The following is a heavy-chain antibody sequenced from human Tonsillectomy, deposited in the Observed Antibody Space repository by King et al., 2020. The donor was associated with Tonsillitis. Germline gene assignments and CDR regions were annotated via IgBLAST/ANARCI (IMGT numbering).Heavy chain of an antibody. CDR2: TTKSGAAT. CDR1: ELPLTTKP. J-gene: IGHJ1*01. V-gene: IGHV3-23*04. D-gene: IGHD2-15*01. CDR3: VKAPPRVGYLQH. Sequence: VQLVESGGGLVQPGGSLGPPWEPSELPLTTKPFAWFGRPPGGGREGFSSTTKSGAATYHAESVRGRFTISRDNSKNILYLQMNSLRVDDTAVYYCVKAPPRVGYLQHWGQGTLVTVSS.